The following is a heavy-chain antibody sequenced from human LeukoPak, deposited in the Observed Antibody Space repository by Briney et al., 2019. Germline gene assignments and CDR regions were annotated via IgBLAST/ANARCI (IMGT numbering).Heavy chain of an antibody. D-gene: IGHD6-13*01. Sequence: SETLSLTCTVSGGSISSSSYYWGWIRQPPGKGLEWIGSIYYSGTTYYNPSLKSRVTISVDTSKNQFSLKLSSVTAADTAVYYCASHYSSSWYAFDIWGQGTMVTGSS. CDR2: IYYSGTT. CDR3: ASHYSSSWYAFDI. J-gene: IGHJ3*02. CDR1: GGSISSSSYY. V-gene: IGHV4-39*01.